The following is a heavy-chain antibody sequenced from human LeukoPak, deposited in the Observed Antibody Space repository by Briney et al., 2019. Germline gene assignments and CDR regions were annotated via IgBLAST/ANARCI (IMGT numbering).Heavy chain of an antibody. CDR3: ARDSPDIVVVPAAPNDYYYYMDV. Sequence: PSETLSLTCTVAGGSISSYYWSWIRQPAGKGLEWIGRIYTSGSTNYNPYLKSRVTISVDTSKTQFSLKLSSVTAADTAVYYCARDSPDIVVVPAAPNDYYYYMDVWGKGTTVTVSS. CDR2: IYTSGST. CDR1: GGSISSYY. V-gene: IGHV4-4*07. J-gene: IGHJ6*03. D-gene: IGHD2-2*01.